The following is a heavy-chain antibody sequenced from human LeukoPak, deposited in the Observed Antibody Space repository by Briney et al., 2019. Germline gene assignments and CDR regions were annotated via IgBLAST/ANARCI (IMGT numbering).Heavy chain of an antibody. D-gene: IGHD6-19*01. V-gene: IGHV1-69*13. CDR1: GGTFSSYA. CDR2: IIPIFGTA. Sequence: SVKVSCKASGGTFSSYAISWVRQAPGQGLEWMGGIIPIFGTANYAQKFQGRVTITADESTSTAYMELSSLRSEDTAVYYCASPGYSSGWYPVYYWGQGTLVTVSS. J-gene: IGHJ4*02. CDR3: ASPGYSSGWYPVYY.